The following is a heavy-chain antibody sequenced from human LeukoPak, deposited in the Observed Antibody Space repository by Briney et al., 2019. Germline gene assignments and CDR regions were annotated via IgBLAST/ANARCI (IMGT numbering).Heavy chain of an antibody. Sequence: GGSLRLSXAASGFTFSSYWMSWVRQAPGKGLEWVANIKQDGSEKYYVDSVKGRFTISRDNAKNSLYLQMNSLRAEDTAVYYCARNGPGITIFGVVYYYYYMDVWGKGTTVTVSS. CDR1: GFTFSSYW. CDR2: IKQDGSEK. D-gene: IGHD3-3*01. J-gene: IGHJ6*03. V-gene: IGHV3-7*01. CDR3: ARNGPGITIFGVVYYYYYMDV.